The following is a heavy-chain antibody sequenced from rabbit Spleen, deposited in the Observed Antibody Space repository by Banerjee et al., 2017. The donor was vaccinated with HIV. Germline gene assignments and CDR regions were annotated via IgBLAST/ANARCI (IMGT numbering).Heavy chain of an antibody. V-gene: IGHV1S40*01. CDR2: IYGGSGSA. J-gene: IGHJ4*01. D-gene: IGHD1-1*01. Sequence: QSLEESGGDLVKPGASLTLTCKASGIDFSGYYYMCWVRQAPEKGLEWIGCIYGGSGSAYYASWAKGRFTISKTSSTTATLQMTSLTAADTATYFCARSGHVNGDYIWDLWGPGTLVTVS. CDR3: ARSGHVNGDYIWDL. CDR1: GIDFSGYYY.